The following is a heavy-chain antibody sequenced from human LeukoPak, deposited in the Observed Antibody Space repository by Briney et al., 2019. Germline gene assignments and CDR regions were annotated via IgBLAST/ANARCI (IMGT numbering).Heavy chain of an antibody. J-gene: IGHJ5*02. V-gene: IGHV4-34*01. CDR2: TNHSGST. CDR3: ARGLNYYDTSGYA. D-gene: IGHD3-22*01. CDR1: GGSFSVYY. Sequence: PSETLSLTCAVYGGSFSVYYWSWIRQPPGNGLECIGETNHSGSTNYNPSLKSRVTISVDTSKNQFSLKLSSVTAADTAVYYCARGLNYYDTSGYAWGQGTLVTVSS.